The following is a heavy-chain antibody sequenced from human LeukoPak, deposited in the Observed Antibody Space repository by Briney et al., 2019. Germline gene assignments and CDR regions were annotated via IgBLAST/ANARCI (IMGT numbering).Heavy chain of an antibody. Sequence: PGGSLRLSCASSGFTFSNDWMTWVRRAQGRGLKWLPTIIKEGSKKNYVDSVKGRFTISRDNSKNSLFLQMNSLRAEDTAIYYCARDTSPSSSSSYFDAFDMWGQGTMVSVSS. V-gene: IGHV3-7*01. J-gene: IGHJ3*02. D-gene: IGHD6-19*01. CDR1: GFTFSNDW. CDR3: ARDTSPSSSSSYFDAFDM. CDR2: IIKEGSKK.